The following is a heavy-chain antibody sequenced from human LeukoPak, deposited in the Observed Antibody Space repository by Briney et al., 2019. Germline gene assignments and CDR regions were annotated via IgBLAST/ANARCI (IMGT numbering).Heavy chain of an antibody. CDR2: INHSGST. J-gene: IGHJ4*02. CDR1: GGSFSGYY. V-gene: IGHV4-34*01. Sequence: SETLSLTCAVYGGSFSGYYWSWIRQPPGKGLEWIGEINHSGSTNYNPSLKSRVTISVDTSKNQFSLKLSSVTAADTAVYYCARGLGGYSYGYVNFSDDYWGQGTLVTVSS. CDR3: ARGLGGYSYGYVNFSDDY. D-gene: IGHD5-18*01.